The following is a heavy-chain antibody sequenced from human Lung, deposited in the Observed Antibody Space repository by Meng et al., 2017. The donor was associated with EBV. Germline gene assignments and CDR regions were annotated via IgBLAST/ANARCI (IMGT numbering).Heavy chain of an antibody. CDR3: ALYSGNHQFDY. CDR2: IDHSGST. CDR1: GGSFSGYY. V-gene: IGHV4-34*01. D-gene: IGHD1-26*01. Sequence: VQIQQGGAGLFNPSETLSLTCAVYGGSFSGYYWSWIRQPPGKGLEWIGEIDHSGSTNYNPSLKSRVTISEDTSKIQFSLRLTSVTAADTAVYYCALYSGNHQFDYWGQGTLVTVSS. J-gene: IGHJ4*02.